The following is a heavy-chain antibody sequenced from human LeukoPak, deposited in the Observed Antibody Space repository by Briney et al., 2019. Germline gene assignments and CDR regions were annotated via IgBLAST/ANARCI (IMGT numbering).Heavy chain of an antibody. CDR1: GGSFSGYY. Sequence: TETLSLTCAVYGGSFSGYYWSWIRQPPGKGLEWIGEINHSGSSNYNPSLKSRVTISVDTSKNQFSLKLSSVTAADTAVYYCARGEDGDYYFQHWGQGTLVTVSS. CDR3: ARGEDGDYYFQH. D-gene: IGHD4-17*01. CDR2: INHSGSS. V-gene: IGHV4-34*01. J-gene: IGHJ1*01.